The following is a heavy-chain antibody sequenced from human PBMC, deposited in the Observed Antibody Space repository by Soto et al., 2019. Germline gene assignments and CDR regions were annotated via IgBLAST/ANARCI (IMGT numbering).Heavy chain of an antibody. Sequence: SETLSLTCTVSGGSISSYYWTWIRQPAGKGLEWIGRIYSSGSTNYNPSLRSRVTMSVDTSKNQISLKLNSVTAADAAVYYCARLGRITAMDDNWFDPWGQGTLVTVSS. V-gene: IGHV4-4*07. D-gene: IGHD3-10*01. CDR3: ARLGRITAMDDNWFDP. CDR1: GGSISSYY. CDR2: IYSSGST. J-gene: IGHJ5*02.